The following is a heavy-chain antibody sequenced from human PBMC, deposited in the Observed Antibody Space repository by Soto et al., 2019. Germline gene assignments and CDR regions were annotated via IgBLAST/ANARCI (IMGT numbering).Heavy chain of an antibody. V-gene: IGHV4-59*01. J-gene: IGHJ4*02. Sequence: PSETLSLTCTVSGVSISGYYWSWIRQPPGKGLEWIGYTYYSGTTSYNPSLYSRVTMSVDTSKNQFSLKVNSVTAADTAVYYCARESYHGSGATVVAYWGKGTLVTVSS. D-gene: IGHD3-10*01. CDR1: GVSISGYY. CDR3: ARESYHGSGATVVAY. CDR2: TYYSGTT.